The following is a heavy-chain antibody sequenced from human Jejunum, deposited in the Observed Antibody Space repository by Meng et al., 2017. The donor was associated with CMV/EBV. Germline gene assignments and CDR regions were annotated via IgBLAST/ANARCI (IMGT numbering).Heavy chain of an antibody. CDR1: FTFNSDW. D-gene: IGHD2-15*01. CDR2: IGPGGITT. V-gene: IGHV3-74*01. Sequence: FTFNSDWVHWVGQGPGKGLVWVSGIGPGGITTIYADTVKGRFTISRENAKSTLYLQMNSLRAEDTSVYFCAGEHCGGGSCWTGFNIWGQGTTVTVSS. J-gene: IGHJ3*02. CDR3: AGEHCGGGSCWTGFNI.